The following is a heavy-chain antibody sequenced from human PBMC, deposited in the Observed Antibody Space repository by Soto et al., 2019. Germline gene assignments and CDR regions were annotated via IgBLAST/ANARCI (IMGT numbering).Heavy chain of an antibody. CDR2: IYYSGST. CDR3: ARDADYGGSRGGMDV. J-gene: IGHJ6*02. Sequence: QVRLEESGPGLVKPSETLSLICSVSGGSVNNANYFWNWIRHHPENGLEWIGYIYYSGSTRYNPSFKTRAILSIDTSKNQFSLMLNSVTVADTAVYFCARDADYGGSRGGMDVWGRGTTVTVSS. CDR1: GGSVNNANYF. D-gene: IGHD4-17*01. V-gene: IGHV4-31*03.